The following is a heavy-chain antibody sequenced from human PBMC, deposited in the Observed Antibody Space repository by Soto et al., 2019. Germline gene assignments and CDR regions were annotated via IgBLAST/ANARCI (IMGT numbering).Heavy chain of an antibody. Sequence: QVQLVQSGAELKKPGASVKVACKASGYKFTTYFIHWVRQAPGQGLEWMGMIHPSGDTGYAQKFRGRVTMTIDTSTTTAYMELRNLTSEDTAVYFSVRGYCTTSPCSGDFKFWGQGTLVTGSS. CDR3: VRGYCTTSPCSGDFKF. CDR1: GYKFTTYF. CDR2: IHPSGDT. V-gene: IGHV1-46*01. J-gene: IGHJ1*01. D-gene: IGHD2-15*01.